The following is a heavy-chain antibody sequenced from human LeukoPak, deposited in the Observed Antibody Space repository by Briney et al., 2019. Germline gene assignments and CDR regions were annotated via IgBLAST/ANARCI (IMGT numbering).Heavy chain of an antibody. J-gene: IGHJ3*02. V-gene: IGHV3-21*04. D-gene: IGHD4-17*01. CDR2: ISSSLNYM. CDR1: GFTFTTYT. CDR3: ARDPNGDYIGAFEI. Sequence: PGGSLRLSCAASGFTFTTYTMSWVRQAPGKGLEWVSSISSSLNYMYYADSVKGRFTISRDNAKNSLYLQMSSLRAEDTAVYYCARDPNGDYIGAFEIWGQGTMVTVSS.